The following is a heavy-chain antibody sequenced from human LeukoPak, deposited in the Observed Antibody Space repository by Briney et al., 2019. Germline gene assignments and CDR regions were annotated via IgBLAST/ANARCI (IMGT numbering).Heavy chain of an antibody. CDR1: GYTFTSYA. Sequence: ASVKVSCKASGYTFTSYAMHWVRQAPGQRLEWMGWINAGNGNTKYSQKFQGRVTITRDTSASTAYMELSSLRSEDTAVYYCARDPYYYDSSGRFDYWGQGTLVTVSS. J-gene: IGHJ4*02. CDR3: ARDPYYYDSSGRFDY. CDR2: INAGNGNT. D-gene: IGHD3-22*01. V-gene: IGHV1-3*01.